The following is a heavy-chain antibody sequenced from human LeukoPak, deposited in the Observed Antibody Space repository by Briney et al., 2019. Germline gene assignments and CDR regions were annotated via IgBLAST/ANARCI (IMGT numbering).Heavy chain of an antibody. CDR3: VRESRPGGAMGLYHNFDY. CDR1: GASVSRNW. CDR2: IKEDGTEK. Sequence: PSETLSLTCTVSGASVSRNWWSWVRQPPGKGLEWVANIKEDGTEKHLVDSVKGRFTISRDNTKNLLYLQMNSLRGDDTATYYCVRESRPGGAMGLYHNFDYWGQGTLVAVSS. V-gene: IGHV3-7*01. J-gene: IGHJ4*02. D-gene: IGHD3-16*01.